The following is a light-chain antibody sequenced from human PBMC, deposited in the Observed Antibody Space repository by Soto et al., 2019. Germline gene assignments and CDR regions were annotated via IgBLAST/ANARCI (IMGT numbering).Light chain of an antibody. Sequence: QSVLTQPPSASGTPGQRVIISCSGSSSNIGRDYVYWFQQLPGTAPKLLIYTNNQRPSGVPDRFSGSKSGTSASLAISGLLSEDEADYCCAAWDDSLSTWVFGGGTKLTVL. CDR2: TNN. CDR3: AAWDDSLSTWV. V-gene: IGLV1-47*02. CDR1: SSNIGRDY. J-gene: IGLJ3*02.